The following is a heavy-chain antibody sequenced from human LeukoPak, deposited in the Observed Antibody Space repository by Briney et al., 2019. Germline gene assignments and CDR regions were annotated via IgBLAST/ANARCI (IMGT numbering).Heavy chain of an antibody. CDR1: GGSISSSSYY. V-gene: IGHV4-39*01. CDR2: IFYSGST. Sequence: SETLSLTCTVSGGSISSSSYYWGWIRQPPGKGLEWIGSIFYSGSTYYNPSLKSRVTISVDTSKNQFSLKLSSVTAADTAVYYCARTPRGGPLDDWGQGTLVTVSS. CDR3: ARTPRGGPLDD. D-gene: IGHD2-15*01. J-gene: IGHJ4*02.